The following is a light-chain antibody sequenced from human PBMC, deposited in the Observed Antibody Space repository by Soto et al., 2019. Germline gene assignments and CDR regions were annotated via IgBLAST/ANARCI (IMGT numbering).Light chain of an antibody. Sequence: QSALTQPPSASGSPGQSVTISCTGTSSDIGAFNSISWYQLYPGKAPKLIIFDITQRPSGVPDRFSGSKSANTASLTVSGLQDEDEADYHCSSHAGSNSLMVFGGGTKLTVL. V-gene: IGLV2-8*01. J-gene: IGLJ2*01. CDR2: DIT. CDR3: SSHAGSNSLMV. CDR1: SSDIGAFNS.